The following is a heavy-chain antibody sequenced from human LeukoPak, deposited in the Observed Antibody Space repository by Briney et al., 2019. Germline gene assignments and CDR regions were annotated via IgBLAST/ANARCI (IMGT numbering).Heavy chain of an antibody. Sequence: GGSLRLSCAASGFTVSSNYMSWVRQAPGKGLEWVSVIYSGGSTYYADSVKGRFTISRDNSKNTLYLQMNSLRAEDTAVYYCARGGSHYYYYYGMDVWGQGTTVTVSS. CDR3: ARGGSHYYYYYGMDV. CDR2: IYSGGST. V-gene: IGHV3-66*01. CDR1: GFTVSSNY. J-gene: IGHJ6*02.